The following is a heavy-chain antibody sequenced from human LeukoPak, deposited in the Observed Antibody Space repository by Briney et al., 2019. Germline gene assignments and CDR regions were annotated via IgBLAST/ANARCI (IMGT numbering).Heavy chain of an antibody. Sequence: PGRSLRLSCAASGFTFSSYAMHWVRQAPGKGLEWVAVISYDGSNKYYADSVKGRFTISRDNAKNSLYLQMNSLRAEDTAVYYCARGGGGYCSGGSCHLIDYWGQGTLVTVSS. V-gene: IGHV3-30*04. CDR1: GFTFSSYA. D-gene: IGHD2-15*01. CDR2: ISYDGSNK. J-gene: IGHJ4*02. CDR3: ARGGGGYCSGGSCHLIDY.